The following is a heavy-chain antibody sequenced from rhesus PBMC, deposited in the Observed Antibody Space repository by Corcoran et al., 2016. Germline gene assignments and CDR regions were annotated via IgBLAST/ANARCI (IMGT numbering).Heavy chain of an antibody. J-gene: IGHJ4*01. V-gene: IGHV4-173*01. CDR2: ISGSGGST. Sequence: QLQLQESGPGLVKPSETLSLTCAVSGGSISSNYWSWIRQPPGKGLEWIGRISGSGGSTDYNPSLKSRVTISTDTSKNQFSLKLSSVTAADTAVYYCARVLIAAAGRTIFDYWGQGVLVTVSS. CDR1: GGSISSNY. D-gene: IGHD6S26*01. CDR3: ARVLIAAAGRTIFDY.